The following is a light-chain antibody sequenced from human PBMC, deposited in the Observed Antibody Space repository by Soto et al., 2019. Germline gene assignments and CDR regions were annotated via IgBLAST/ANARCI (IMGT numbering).Light chain of an antibody. V-gene: IGKV3-20*01. CDR1: QSVSSVY. CDR3: QQYRRTLFT. J-gene: IGKJ2*01. Sequence: SVLTQSPGTLSLSPGERATLSCRASQSVSSVYLAWYQHKPGQAPRLLIYGTSNRAPGIPDRFSGSGSDTETDFTLTISRVEAEDFAVYYCQQYRRTLFTLGQGTKLEIK. CDR2: GTS.